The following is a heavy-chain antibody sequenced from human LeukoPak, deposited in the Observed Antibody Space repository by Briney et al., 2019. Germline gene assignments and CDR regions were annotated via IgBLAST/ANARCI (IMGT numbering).Heavy chain of an antibody. CDR1: GFTFATYA. J-gene: IGHJ4*02. V-gene: IGHV3-23*01. CDR2: ITGSGRTT. D-gene: IGHD2-8*01. Sequence: PGGSLRLSCAASGFTFATYAMSWVRQAPGKGLKWVSGITGSGRTTYYADSVKGRFTISRDNSKNTLYLQMNSLRAEDTAIYYCVKIQDTNGGFPYHFDSWGQGTLVTVSS. CDR3: VKIQDTNGGFPYHFDS.